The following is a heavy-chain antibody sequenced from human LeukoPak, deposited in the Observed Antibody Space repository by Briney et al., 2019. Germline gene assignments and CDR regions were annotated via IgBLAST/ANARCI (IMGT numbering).Heavy chain of an antibody. Sequence: GGSLRLSCAASGFTFSSYSMNWVRQAPGKGLEWVSSISSSSSYIYYADSVKGRFTISRDNAKNSLYLQMNSLRAEDTAVYYCARRQLSYDYVWGSYRYTDPEFDYWGQGTLVTLSS. D-gene: IGHD3-16*02. J-gene: IGHJ4*02. CDR3: ARRQLSYDYVWGSYRYTDPEFDY. V-gene: IGHV3-21*01. CDR1: GFTFSSYS. CDR2: ISSSSSYI.